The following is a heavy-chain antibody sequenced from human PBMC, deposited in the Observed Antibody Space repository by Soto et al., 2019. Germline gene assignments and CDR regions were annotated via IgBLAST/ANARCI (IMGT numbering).Heavy chain of an antibody. CDR3: ARDSTTWFPYYGIDV. Sequence: SETLSLTCTVSGGSIDYYYWSWIRQPPGKGLEWIGDISDSGRTNYHPSLRSRVTISVDTSKNQFSLKLNSVTAADTAVYYCARDSTTWFPYYGIDVWGQGTPVTVSS. V-gene: IGHV4-59*01. D-gene: IGHD2-2*01. J-gene: IGHJ6*02. CDR2: ISDSGRT. CDR1: GGSIDYYY.